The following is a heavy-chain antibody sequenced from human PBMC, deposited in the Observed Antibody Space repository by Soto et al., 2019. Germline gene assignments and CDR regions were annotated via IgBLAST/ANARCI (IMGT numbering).Heavy chain of an antibody. Sequence: ESGGGVVQPGRSLRLSCAASGFTFSSYAMHWVRQAPGKGLEWVAVISYDGSNKYYADSVKGRFTISRDNSKNTLYLQMNSLRAEDTAVYYCARDRDDLIVGATTYWFDPWGQGTLVTVSS. CDR3: ARDRDDLIVGATTYWFDP. D-gene: IGHD1-26*01. CDR2: ISYDGSNK. V-gene: IGHV3-30-3*01. CDR1: GFTFSSYA. J-gene: IGHJ5*02.